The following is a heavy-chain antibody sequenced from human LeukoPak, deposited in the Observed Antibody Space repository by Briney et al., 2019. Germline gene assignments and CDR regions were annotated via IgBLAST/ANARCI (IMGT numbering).Heavy chain of an antibody. J-gene: IGHJ5*02. CDR1: GGSISSYY. V-gene: IGHV4-59*01. D-gene: IGHD6-19*01. Sequence: ASETLSLTCTVSGGSISSYYWSWIRQPPGKGLEWIGYIYYSGSTNYNPSLKSRVTISVDTSKNQFSLKLSSVTAADTAVYYCARDQGSGWQNWFDPWGQGTLVTVSS. CDR3: ARDQGSGWQNWFDP. CDR2: IYYSGST.